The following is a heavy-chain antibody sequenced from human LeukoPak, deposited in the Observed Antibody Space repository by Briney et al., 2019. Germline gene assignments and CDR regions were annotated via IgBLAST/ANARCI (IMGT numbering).Heavy chain of an antibody. J-gene: IGHJ4*02. CDR3: ARDLPPLDY. V-gene: IGHV3-30-3*01. Sequence: GGSLRLSCAASGFTFSTYAMHWVRQAPGKGLEWVALTSYDENNKRYADSVKGRYTISRDNSKNTLYLQMNSLRVEDTAVYYCARDLPPLDYWGQGTLVTVSS. CDR1: GFTFSTYA. CDR2: TSYDENNK.